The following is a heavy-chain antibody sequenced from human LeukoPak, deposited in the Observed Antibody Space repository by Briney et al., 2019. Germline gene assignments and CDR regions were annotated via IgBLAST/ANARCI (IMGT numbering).Heavy chain of an antibody. D-gene: IGHD4-17*01. CDR2: IYHSGST. CDR1: GYSISSGYY. J-gene: IGHJ4*02. Sequence: SGTLSLTCTVSGYSISSGYYWGWIRQPPGKGLEWIGSIYHSGSTYYNPSLKSRVTISVDTSKNQFSLKLSSVTAADTAVYYCARSSGGDTTFDYWGQGTLVTVSS. CDR3: ARSSGGDTTFDY. V-gene: IGHV4-38-2*02.